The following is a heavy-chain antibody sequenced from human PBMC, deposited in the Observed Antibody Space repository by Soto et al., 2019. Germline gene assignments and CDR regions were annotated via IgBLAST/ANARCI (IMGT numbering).Heavy chain of an antibody. J-gene: IGHJ6*02. CDR3: ARLGGGTTVNKYYYYGMDV. V-gene: IGHV4-39*01. Sequence: SSETLSLTCTVSGGSISSSSYYWGWIRQPPGKGMEWIGSIYYSGSTYYNPSLKSRVTISVDTSKNQFSLKLSSVTAADTAVYYCARLGGGTTVNKYYYYGMDVWGQGTTVTVSS. CDR2: IYYSGST. CDR1: GGSISSSSYY. D-gene: IGHD4-17*01.